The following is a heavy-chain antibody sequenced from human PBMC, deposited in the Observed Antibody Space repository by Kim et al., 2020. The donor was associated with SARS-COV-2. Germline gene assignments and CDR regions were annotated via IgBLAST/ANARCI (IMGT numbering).Heavy chain of an antibody. D-gene: IGHD2-2*01. CDR3: ARAVVPAAHFDY. Sequence: NSPAFQGQVTISADKSISTAYLQWSSLKASDTAMYYCARAVVPAAHFDYWGQGTLVTVSS. J-gene: IGHJ4*02. V-gene: IGHV5-51*01.